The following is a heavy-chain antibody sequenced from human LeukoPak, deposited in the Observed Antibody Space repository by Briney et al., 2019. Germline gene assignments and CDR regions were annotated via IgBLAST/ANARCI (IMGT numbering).Heavy chain of an antibody. CDR3: ARDHSGGWRYGMDV. CDR2: INPNSGGT. D-gene: IGHD6-19*01. J-gene: IGHJ6*02. V-gene: IGHV1-2*04. Sequence: ASVKVSCKASGYTFTGYYMHWVRQAPGQGLEWMGWINPNSGGTNYAQKFQGWVTMTRDTSISTAYMELSRLRSDDTAVYYCARDHSGGWRYGMDVWGQGTAVTVSS. CDR1: GYTFTGYY.